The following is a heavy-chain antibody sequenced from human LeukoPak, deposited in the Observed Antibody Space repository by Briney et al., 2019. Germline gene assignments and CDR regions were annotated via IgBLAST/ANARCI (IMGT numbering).Heavy chain of an antibody. J-gene: IGHJ6*02. CDR1: GFTFSSYS. D-gene: IGHD4-17*01. V-gene: IGHV3-21*01. Sequence: GGSLRLSCAASGFTFSSYSMNWVRQAPGKGLEWVSSISSSSSYIYYADSVKGRFTISRDNAKNSLYLQMNSLRAEHTAVYYCARDSSYGDYYYYYGMDVWGQGTTVTVSS. CDR2: ISSSSSYI. CDR3: ARDSSYGDYYYYYGMDV.